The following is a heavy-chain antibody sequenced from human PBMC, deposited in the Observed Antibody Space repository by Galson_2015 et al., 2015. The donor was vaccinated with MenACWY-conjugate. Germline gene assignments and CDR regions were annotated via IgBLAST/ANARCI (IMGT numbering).Heavy chain of an antibody. J-gene: IGHJ6*02. CDR2: IAPVNSNV. V-gene: IGHV5-51*03. D-gene: IGHD3-16*01. CDR3: ARLPPGGGGMDV. Sequence: QSRSEATKPGQSLQSSCEGSGDSVTDYWMARVRKIPGEALIVGGPIAPVNSNVRYSPSFQRQVTISADESISTAYLQWSSLTAPDTATYYCARLPPGGGGMDVWGRGTTVTVSS. CDR1: GDSVTDYW.